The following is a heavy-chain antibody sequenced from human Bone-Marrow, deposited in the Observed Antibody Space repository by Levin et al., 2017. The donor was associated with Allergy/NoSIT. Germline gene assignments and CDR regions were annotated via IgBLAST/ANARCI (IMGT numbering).Heavy chain of an antibody. CDR2: IWYDGSNK. Sequence: GGSLRLSCAASGFTFSSYGMHWVRQAPGKGLEWVAVIWYDGSNKYYADSVKGRFTISRDNSKNTLYLQMNSLRAEDTAVYYCARGGYSSAFWFDPWGQGTLVTVSS. CDR3: ARGGYSSAFWFDP. CDR1: GFTFSSYG. J-gene: IGHJ5*02. D-gene: IGHD6-6*01. V-gene: IGHV3-33*01.